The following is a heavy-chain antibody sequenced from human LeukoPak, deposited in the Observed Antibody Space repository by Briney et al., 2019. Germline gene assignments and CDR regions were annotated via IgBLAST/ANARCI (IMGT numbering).Heavy chain of an antibody. D-gene: IGHD5-12*01. CDR3: ARSDIVATCDAFDI. J-gene: IGHJ3*02. CDR2: ISYDGSNK. Sequence: TGGSLRLSCAASGFTFSSYSMNWVRQAPGKGLEWVAVISYDGSNKYYADSVKGRFTISRDNSKNTLYLQMNSLRAEDTAVYYCARSDIVATCDAFDIWGQGTMVTVSS. CDR1: GFTFSSYS. V-gene: IGHV3-30*03.